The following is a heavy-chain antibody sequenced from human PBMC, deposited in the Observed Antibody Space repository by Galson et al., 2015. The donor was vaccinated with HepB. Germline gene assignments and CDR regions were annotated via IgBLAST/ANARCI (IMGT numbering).Heavy chain of an antibody. CDR2: IWYDGSNK. J-gene: IGHJ4*02. CDR1: GFTFSSYG. CDR3: AREAVTGDWNGYFDY. V-gene: IGHV3-33*08. D-gene: IGHD2-21*02. Sequence: SLRLSCAASGFTFSSYGMHWVRQAPGKGLEWVAVIWYDGSNKYYADSVKGRFTISRDNSKNTRYLQMNSLRAEDTAVYYCAREAVTGDWNGYFDYWGQGTLVTVSS.